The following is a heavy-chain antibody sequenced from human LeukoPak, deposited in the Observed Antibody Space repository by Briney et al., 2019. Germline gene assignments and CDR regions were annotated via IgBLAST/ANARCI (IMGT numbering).Heavy chain of an antibody. CDR1: GFTFSSYV. Sequence: GGSLRLSCAASGFTFSSYVMHWVRQAPGKGLEWVAVISYDGSNKYYADSVKGRFTISRDNSKNTLFLQMNSLRAEDTAVYYCARDRRDYGDLPFDYWGQGTLVTVSP. D-gene: IGHD4-17*01. CDR2: ISYDGSNK. V-gene: IGHV3-30-3*01. CDR3: ARDRRDYGDLPFDY. J-gene: IGHJ4*02.